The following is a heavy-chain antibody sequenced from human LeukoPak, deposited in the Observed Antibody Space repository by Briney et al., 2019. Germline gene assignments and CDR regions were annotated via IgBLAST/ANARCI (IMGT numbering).Heavy chain of an antibody. Sequence: GGSLRLSCAASGFTFSSYEMNWVRQAPGKGLEWVSYISSSGSTIYYADSVQGRFTISRDNSKDTLYLQMNSLRVEDTAVYYCAKEIALVGVPVLDYWGLGALVTVSS. J-gene: IGHJ4*02. D-gene: IGHD2-8*02. V-gene: IGHV3-48*03. CDR1: GFTFSSYE. CDR3: AKEIALVGVPVLDY. CDR2: ISSSGSTI.